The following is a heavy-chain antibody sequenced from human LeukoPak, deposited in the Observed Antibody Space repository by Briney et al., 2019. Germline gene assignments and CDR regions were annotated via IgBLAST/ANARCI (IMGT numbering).Heavy chain of an antibody. CDR2: IIPIFGTA. CDR3: ARQQLVLYYMDV. V-gene: IGHV1-69*05. D-gene: IGHD6-6*01. Sequence: CSVKVSCKASGGTFSSYAISWVRQAPGQGLEWMGGIIPIFGTANYAHKLQGRVTITTDESTSSAYMGLSSLRSEDTAVYYCARQQLVLYYMDVWGKGTTVTVSS. CDR1: GGTFSSYA. J-gene: IGHJ6*03.